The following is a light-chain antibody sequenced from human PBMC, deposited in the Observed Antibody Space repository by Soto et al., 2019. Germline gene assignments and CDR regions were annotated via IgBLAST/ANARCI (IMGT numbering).Light chain of an antibody. CDR2: DVS. CDR1: QSVSSY. Sequence: EIVLTQSPATLSLSPGERATLSCRASQSVSSYLAWYQQKPGQPPRLLIYDVSTRAPGIPARFSGSGSGTDFTLTISSLEPEDFAVYYCQQRYNSLTFGGGTKVEIE. CDR3: QQRYNSLT. V-gene: IGKV3-11*01. J-gene: IGKJ4*01.